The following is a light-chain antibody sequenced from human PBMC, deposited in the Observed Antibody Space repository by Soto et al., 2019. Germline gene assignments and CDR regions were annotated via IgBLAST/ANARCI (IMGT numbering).Light chain of an antibody. CDR1: QSLNNY. J-gene: IGKJ4*01. CDR2: DAS. V-gene: IGKV3D-15*01. Sequence: EIVMTQSPATLSVSPGGTPTLPCSSSQSLNNYLGWYQQKPGQAPRLLISDASNRATGIPARFSGSGSGTDFTLTISSLQPEDFATYYCQQSFSTTQFSFGGGTPQLTFGGGTKVDIK. CDR3: QQSFSTTQFSFGGGTPQLT.